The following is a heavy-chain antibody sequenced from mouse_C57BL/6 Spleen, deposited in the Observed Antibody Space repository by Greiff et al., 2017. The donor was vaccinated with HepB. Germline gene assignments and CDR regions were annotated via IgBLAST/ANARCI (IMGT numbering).Heavy chain of an antibody. D-gene: IGHD1-1*01. Sequence: QVQLQQPGAELVKPGASVKLSCKASGYTFTSYWMQWVKQRPGQGVEWIGEIDPSDSYTNYNQKFKGKATLTVDTSSSTAYMQLSSLTSEDSAVYYCARPYGSSYGYAMDYWGQGTSVTVSS. J-gene: IGHJ4*01. CDR3: ARPYGSSYGYAMDY. CDR1: GYTFTSYW. V-gene: IGHV1-50*01. CDR2: IDPSDSYT.